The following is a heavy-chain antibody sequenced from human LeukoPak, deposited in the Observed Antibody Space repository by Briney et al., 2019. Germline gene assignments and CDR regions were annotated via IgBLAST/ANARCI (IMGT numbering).Heavy chain of an antibody. CDR1: GYTFTRYD. Sequence: ASVKVSCKASGYTFTRYDINWVRQAPGQGLEWMGWINTKSGMTVHEQKFQGRITITKDTSIGTVYMELSSLSSEDTAVYFCARVDGSVDYWGQGTLVTVSS. V-gene: IGHV1-8*03. J-gene: IGHJ4*02. D-gene: IGHD3-22*01. CDR2: INTKSGMT. CDR3: ARVDGSVDY.